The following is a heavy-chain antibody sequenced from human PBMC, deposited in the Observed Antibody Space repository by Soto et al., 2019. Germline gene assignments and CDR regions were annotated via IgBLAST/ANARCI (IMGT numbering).Heavy chain of an antibody. CDR3: ARGPYYYDSSGYYYVYYYYGMDV. Sequence: SETLSLTCTVSGGSISSGDYYWSWIRQPPGKGLEWIGYIYYSGSTYYNQSLKSRITISVDTSKNQFSLKLSSVTAADTAVYYCARGPYYYDSSGYYYVYYYYGMDVWGQGTTVTVSS. V-gene: IGHV4-30-4*01. CDR1: GGSISSGDYY. D-gene: IGHD3-22*01. CDR2: IYYSGST. J-gene: IGHJ6*02.